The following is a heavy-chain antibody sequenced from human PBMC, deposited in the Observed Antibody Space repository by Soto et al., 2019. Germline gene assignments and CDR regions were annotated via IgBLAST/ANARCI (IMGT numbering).Heavy chain of an antibody. D-gene: IGHD2-2*01. CDR1: GGSISSYY. V-gene: IGHV4-59*01. CDR3: ARGLRRQLLNWFDP. Sequence: PSETLSLTCTVSGGSISSYYWSWIRQPPGEGLEWIGYIYYIGSTNYNPSLKSRVTISVDTSKNQFSLKLGSVTAADTAVYYCARGLRRQLLNWFDPWGQGTLVTVSS. CDR2: IYYIGST. J-gene: IGHJ5*02.